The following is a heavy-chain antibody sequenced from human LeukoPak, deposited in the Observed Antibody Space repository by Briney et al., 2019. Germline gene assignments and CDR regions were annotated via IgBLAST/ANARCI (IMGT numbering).Heavy chain of an antibody. CDR1: GFTFSNYW. J-gene: IGHJ4*02. CDR3: AKMCPLLSSTSCYNY. V-gene: IGHV3-74*01. D-gene: IGHD2-2*02. CDR2: INSDGRIA. Sequence: GGSLRLSCAASGFTFSNYWMHWVRQGPGKGLVWVSRINSDGRIASYADSVKGRFTISRDNAKNTLYLQMNSLRAEDTAVYYCAKMCPLLSSTSCYNYWGQGTLVTVSS.